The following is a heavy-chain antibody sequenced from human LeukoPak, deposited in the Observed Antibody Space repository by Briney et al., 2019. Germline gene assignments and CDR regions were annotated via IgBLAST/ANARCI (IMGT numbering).Heavy chain of an antibody. D-gene: IGHD4-17*01. CDR3: ASETATVTTPFDY. J-gene: IGHJ4*02. Sequence: SETLSLTCTVSGGSFSNYYWSWIRQSPGKGLEWIGYIFYSGSTNYNPSLKSRVTMSLDTSKNQFSLRLSSVTVADTAVYYCASETATVTTPFDYWGQGTLVTVSS. CDR1: GGSFSNYY. V-gene: IGHV4-59*01. CDR2: IFYSGST.